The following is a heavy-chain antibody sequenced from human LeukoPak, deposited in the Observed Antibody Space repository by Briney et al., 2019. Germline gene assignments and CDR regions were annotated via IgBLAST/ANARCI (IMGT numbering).Heavy chain of an antibody. J-gene: IGHJ6*02. V-gene: IGHV7-4-1*02. CDR1: GYSFTRHA. CDR2: INTNTGNP. CDR3: ARLHGGNSNYYYGMDV. Sequence: ASVKVSCKASGYSFTRHAMNWVRQAPGQGLEWMGWINTNTGNPTYAQGFTGRFVFSLDTSVSTAYLQISSLKAEDTAVYYCARLHGGNSNYYYGMDVWGQGTTVTVSS. D-gene: IGHD4-23*01.